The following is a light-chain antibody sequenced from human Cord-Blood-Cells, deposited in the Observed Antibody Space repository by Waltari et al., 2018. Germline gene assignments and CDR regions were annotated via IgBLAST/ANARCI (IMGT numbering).Light chain of an antibody. CDR1: SSDVGGYNY. J-gene: IGLJ1*01. CDR3: SSYTSSSTLV. Sequence: QSALPQPASASGSPGQSLTISCTGTSSDVGGYNYVSWYQQHPGKAPKLMIYDVSNRPSGVSNRFSGSKSGNTASLTISGLQAEDDADYYCSSYTSSSTLVFGTGTKVTVL. CDR2: DVS. V-gene: IGLV2-14*01.